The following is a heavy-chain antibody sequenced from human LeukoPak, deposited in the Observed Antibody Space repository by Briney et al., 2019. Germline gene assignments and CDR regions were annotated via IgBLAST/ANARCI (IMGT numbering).Heavy chain of an antibody. V-gene: IGHV3-48*03. CDR3: ARGLLHIGDAFDI. CDR1: GFTFSSYE. Sequence: GGSLRLSCAASGFTFSSYEMNWVRQAPGKGLEWVSYISSSGNTIYYADSVKGRFTISRDNAKNTLYLQMNSLRAEDTAVYYCARGLLHIGDAFDIWGQGTMVTVSS. CDR2: ISSSGNTI. J-gene: IGHJ3*02. D-gene: IGHD3-22*01.